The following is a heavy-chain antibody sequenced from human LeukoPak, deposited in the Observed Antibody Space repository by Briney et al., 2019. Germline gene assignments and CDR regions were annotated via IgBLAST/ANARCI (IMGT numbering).Heavy chain of an antibody. J-gene: IGHJ4*02. CDR3: AKDTPYSSGWSYYFDY. CDR1: GFTFSSYG. V-gene: IGHV3-30*02. CDR2: IRYDGSNK. D-gene: IGHD6-19*01. Sequence: AGGSLRLSCAASGFTFSSYGMHWVRQAPGKGLEWVVFIRYDGSNKYYADSVKGRFTISRDNSKNTLYLQMNSLRAEDTAVYYCAKDTPYSSGWSYYFDYWGQGTLVTVSS.